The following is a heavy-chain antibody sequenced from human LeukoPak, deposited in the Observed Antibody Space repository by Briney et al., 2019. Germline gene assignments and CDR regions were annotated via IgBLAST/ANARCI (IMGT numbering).Heavy chain of an antibody. D-gene: IGHD4-17*01. J-gene: IGHJ6*04. V-gene: IGHV1-69*06. CDR2: IIPIFGTA. CDR1: GGTFSSYA. CDR3: ARGDYGDYISDYYYYGMDV. Sequence: GASVKVSCKASGGTFSSYAISWVRQAPGQGLEWMGGIIPIFGTANYAQKFQGRVTITADKSTSTAYMELSSLRSEDTAVYYWARGDYGDYISDYYYYGMDVWGKGTTVTVSS.